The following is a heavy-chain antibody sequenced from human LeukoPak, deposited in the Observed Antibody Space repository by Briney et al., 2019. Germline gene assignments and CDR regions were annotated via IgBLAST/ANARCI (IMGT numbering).Heavy chain of an antibody. Sequence: SETLSLTCTVSGGSISSYYCSWIRQPPGKGLEWIGYIYYSGSTNYNPSLKSRVTISVDTSKNQFSLKLSSVTAADTAVYYCARVPYYYDSSGYARRYFDYWGQGTLVTVSS. CDR2: IYYSGST. CDR3: ARVPYYYDSSGYARRYFDY. J-gene: IGHJ4*02. D-gene: IGHD3-22*01. V-gene: IGHV4-59*01. CDR1: GGSISSYY.